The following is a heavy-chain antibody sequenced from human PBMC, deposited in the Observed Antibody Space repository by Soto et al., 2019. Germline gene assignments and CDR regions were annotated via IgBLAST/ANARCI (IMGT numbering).Heavy chain of an antibody. V-gene: IGHV4-30-2*01. J-gene: IGHJ4*02. CDR3: ARDTLTAVTTPASGFAY. D-gene: IGHD3-10*01. CDR1: GGSITSGGYS. CDR2: IYHSGTT. Sequence: QLQLQESGSGLVKPSQTLSLTCSVSGGSITSGGYSWNWILQPPGNDLEWMGYIYHSGTTYYNPYLRSRVNISVDRPKNQFSLKLSSLTAADTAVYYCARDTLTAVTTPASGFAYWGQGTLVTVSS.